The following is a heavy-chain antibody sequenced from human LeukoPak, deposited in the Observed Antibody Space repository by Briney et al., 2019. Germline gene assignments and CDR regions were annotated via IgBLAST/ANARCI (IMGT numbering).Heavy chain of an antibody. CDR3: ARGLVGDYSNYVYYYYYYMDV. D-gene: IGHD4-11*01. Sequence: WVKVTCNASGGTFSSYAISWVRQAPGQGLEWMGGIIAIFGTANYAQKYQGRVTITTDESTSTAYMELSSLRSEDTAVYYCARGLVGDYSNYVYYYYYYMDVWGKGTTVTVSS. CDR1: GGTFSSYA. V-gene: IGHV1-69*05. CDR2: IIAIFGTA. J-gene: IGHJ6*03.